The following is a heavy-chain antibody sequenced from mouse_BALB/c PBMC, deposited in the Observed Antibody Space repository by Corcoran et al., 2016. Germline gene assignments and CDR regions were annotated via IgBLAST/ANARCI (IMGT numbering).Heavy chain of an antibody. V-gene: IGHV1S136*01. Sequence: EVQLQQSGPELVQPGASVKMSCKASGYTFTSYVMHWVKQKPGQGLEWIGYINPYNDGTKYNEKFKGKATLTSDKSSSTAYMELSSLTSEDSAVYYCASEGTLWYFDVWGAGTTVTVSS. CDR1: GYTFTSYV. CDR3: ASEGTLWYFDV. CDR2: INPYNDGT. J-gene: IGHJ1*01. D-gene: IGHD3-3*01.